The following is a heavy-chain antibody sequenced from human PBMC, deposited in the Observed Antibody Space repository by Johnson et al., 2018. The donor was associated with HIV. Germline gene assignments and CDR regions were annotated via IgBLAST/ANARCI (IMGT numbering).Heavy chain of an antibody. V-gene: IGHV3-11*04. CDR1: GFTFSDYY. Sequence: QVQLVESGGGLVKPGGSLRLSCAASGFTFSDYYMSWIRQAPGKGLEWVSYISSSGSTIYYADSVKGRFTISRDNAKNSLYLQMNSLRAEDTAVYDCARERRANWDPNDAFDIWGQGTMVTVSS. J-gene: IGHJ3*02. CDR2: ISSSGSTI. CDR3: ARERRANWDPNDAFDI. D-gene: IGHD7-27*01.